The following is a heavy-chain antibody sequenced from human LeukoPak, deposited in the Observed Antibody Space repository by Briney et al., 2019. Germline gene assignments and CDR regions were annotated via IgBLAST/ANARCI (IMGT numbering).Heavy chain of an antibody. CDR2: ISWNSGSI. J-gene: IGHJ4*02. Sequence: GGSLRLSCAACGFTFDDYAMDWVRHAPGKGLEWVSGISWNSGSIGYADSVKGRFTISRDNNKNSLYLQMNSLRADDTALYYCAKDRDYYSSGHFDYWGQGTLVTVSS. CDR1: GFTFDDYA. V-gene: IGHV3-9*01. CDR3: AKDRDYYSSGHFDY. D-gene: IGHD3-22*01.